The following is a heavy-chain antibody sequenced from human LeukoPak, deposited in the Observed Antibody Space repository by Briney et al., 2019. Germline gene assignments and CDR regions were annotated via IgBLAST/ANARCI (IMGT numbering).Heavy chain of an antibody. CDR3: ARDYYGSGSYYNKGASL. D-gene: IGHD3-10*01. CDR1: GYTFTGYY. Sequence: GASVKVSCKASGYTFTGYYMHWVRQAPGQGLEWMGIINPSGGSTSYAQKFQGRVTMTRDTSTSTVYMELSSLRSEDTAVYYCARDYYGSGSYYNKGASLWGQGTLVTVSS. V-gene: IGHV1-46*01. J-gene: IGHJ4*02. CDR2: INPSGGST.